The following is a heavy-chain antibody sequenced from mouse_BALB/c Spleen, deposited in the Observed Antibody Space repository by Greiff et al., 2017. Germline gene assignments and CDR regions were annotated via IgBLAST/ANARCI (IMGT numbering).Heavy chain of an antibody. Sequence: QVQLKESGAELAKPGASVKMSCKASGYTFTSYWMHWVKQRPGQGLEWIGYINPSTGYTEYNQKFKDKATLTADKSSSTAYMQLSSLTSEDSAVYYCAREHYYGSSSFDYWGQGTTLTVSS. J-gene: IGHJ2*01. D-gene: IGHD1-1*01. CDR3: AREHYYGSSSFDY. CDR2: INPSTGYT. V-gene: IGHV1-7*01. CDR1: GYTFTSYW.